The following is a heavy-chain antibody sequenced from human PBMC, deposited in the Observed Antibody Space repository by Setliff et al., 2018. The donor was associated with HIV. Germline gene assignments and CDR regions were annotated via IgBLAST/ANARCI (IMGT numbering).Heavy chain of an antibody. CDR3: TREAVAGDYYYYMDV. CDR2: IRSKANSYAA. V-gene: IGHV3-73*01. CDR1: GFTFSGSA. J-gene: IGHJ6*03. D-gene: IGHD6-19*01. Sequence: GGSLRLSCAGSGFTFSGSALNRVRQASGKGLEWVGRIRSKANSYAAEYAASVKGRFTVSRDDSKNTAHLQMDSLKSEDTAVYYCTREAVAGDYYYYMDVWGKGTTVTVSS.